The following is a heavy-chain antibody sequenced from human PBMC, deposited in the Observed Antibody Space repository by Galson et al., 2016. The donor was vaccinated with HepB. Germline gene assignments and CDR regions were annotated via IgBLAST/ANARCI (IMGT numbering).Heavy chain of an antibody. Sequence: SLRLSCAASGLAFSYYGMTWVRQAPGKGLEWVSTIGGGRNRDTHYAESVKGRFTISRDKSKNTLYLQMNSLIDDDTAIYFCAIDPSQWDNDFVDYWGRGTLVTVSS. D-gene: IGHD3/OR15-3a*01. CDR1: GLAFSYYG. CDR2: IGGGRNRDT. J-gene: IGHJ4*02. V-gene: IGHV3-23*01. CDR3: AIDPSQWDNDFVDY.